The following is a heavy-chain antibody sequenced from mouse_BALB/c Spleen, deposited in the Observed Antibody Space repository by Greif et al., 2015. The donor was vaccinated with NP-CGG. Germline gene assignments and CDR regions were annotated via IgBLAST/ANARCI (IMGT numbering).Heavy chain of an antibody. Sequence: EVMLVESGGGLVKPGGSPKLSCAASGFTFSSYAMSWVRQTPEKRLEWVATISSGGSYTYYPDSVKGRFTISRDNAKNTLYLQMSSLRSEDTAMYYCARHGGDSYAMDYWGQGTSVTVSS. J-gene: IGHJ4*01. CDR1: GFTFSSYA. CDR2: ISSGGSYT. V-gene: IGHV5-9-1*01. CDR3: ARHGGDSYAMDY.